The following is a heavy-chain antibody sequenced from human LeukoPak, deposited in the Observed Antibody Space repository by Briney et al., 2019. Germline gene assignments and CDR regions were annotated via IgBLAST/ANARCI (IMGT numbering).Heavy chain of an antibody. V-gene: IGHV3-49*04. CDR3: TRDLKNTDYDILTGYTYYYYGMDV. CDR1: GFTFSDSW. Sequence: GGSLRLSCAASGFTFSDSWMSWVRQAPGKGLEWVGFIRSKAYGGTTEYAASVKGRFTISRDDSKSIAYLQMNSLKTEDTAVYYCTRDLKNTDYDILTGYTYYYYGMDVWGQGTTVTVSS. CDR2: IRSKAYGGTT. J-gene: IGHJ6*02. D-gene: IGHD3-9*01.